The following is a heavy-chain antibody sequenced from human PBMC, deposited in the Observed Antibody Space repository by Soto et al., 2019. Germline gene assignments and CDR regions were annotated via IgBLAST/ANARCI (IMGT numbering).Heavy chain of an antibody. V-gene: IGHV1-46*01. Sequence: QVQLVQSGAEVKKPGASVKVSCKASGYTFTNYYMHWVRQAPGQGLEWMGIINPSGGSTSYAQKFQGRVTMTRDTSTSTVYMELSSLRSEDTAVYYCAREGGSFGAFDIWGQGTMVTVSS. D-gene: IGHD3-3*01. CDR1: GYTFTNYY. J-gene: IGHJ3*02. CDR3: AREGGSFGAFDI. CDR2: INPSGGST.